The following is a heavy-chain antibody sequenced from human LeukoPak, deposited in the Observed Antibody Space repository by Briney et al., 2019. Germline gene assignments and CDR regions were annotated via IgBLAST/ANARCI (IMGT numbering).Heavy chain of an antibody. D-gene: IGHD6-6*01. CDR1: GGSFSGYY. Sequence: SSETLSLTCAVYGGSFSGYYWSWIRQPPGKGLEWIGEINHSGSTNYNPPLKSRVTISVDTSKNQFSLKLSSVTAADTAVYYCATTATFEYSSSRGWFDPWGQGTLVTVSS. CDR2: INHSGST. V-gene: IGHV4-34*01. CDR3: ATTATFEYSSSRGWFDP. J-gene: IGHJ5*02.